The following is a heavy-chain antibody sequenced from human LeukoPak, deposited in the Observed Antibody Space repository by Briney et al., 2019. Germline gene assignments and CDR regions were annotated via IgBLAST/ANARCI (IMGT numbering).Heavy chain of an antibody. V-gene: IGHV3-74*01. CDR3: ARDSSYSNYVDY. D-gene: IGHD4-11*01. CDR1: GFTFSSNW. CDR2: INTDGTRT. J-gene: IGHJ4*02. Sequence: PGGSLRLSCTTSGFTFSSNWMHWVRQAPGKGLVWVSHINTDGTRTTYAGSAKGRFTISRDNAKNTLYLQMNSLRAEDTAVYYCARDSSYSNYVDYWGQGTLVTVSS.